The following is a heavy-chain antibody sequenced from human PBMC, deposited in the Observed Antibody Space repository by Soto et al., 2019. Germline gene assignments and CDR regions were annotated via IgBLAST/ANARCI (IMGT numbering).Heavy chain of an antibody. J-gene: IGHJ5*01. CDR1: GFTFSSYW. CDR3: VRLIGNSWLDF. V-gene: IGHV3-74*01. CDR2: INIDGTGT. D-gene: IGHD1-26*01. Sequence: PGGSLRLSCAASGFTFSSYWMHWVRQAPGKGPVWVSHINIDGTGTTYADSVKSRITINPDTSKNQFSLHLNSVTPEDTAVYYCVRLIGNSWLDFWGQGTLVTVSS.